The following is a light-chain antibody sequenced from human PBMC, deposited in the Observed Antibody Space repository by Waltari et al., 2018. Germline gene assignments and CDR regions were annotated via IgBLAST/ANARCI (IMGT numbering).Light chain of an antibody. Sequence: DIQMTQSPSSLSASVGDSVTITCRAGQTISSYLNWYQQKPGKAPRLVIYAASSLQSGVPSRFSGSGSGTDFALTISSLQPEDAAVYYCQQNYEIPLTFGGGTKVEIK. J-gene: IGKJ4*01. V-gene: IGKV1-39*01. CDR2: AAS. CDR1: QTISSY. CDR3: QQNYEIPLT.